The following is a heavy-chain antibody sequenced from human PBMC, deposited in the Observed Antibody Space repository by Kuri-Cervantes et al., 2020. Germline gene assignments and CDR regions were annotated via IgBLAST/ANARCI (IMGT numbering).Heavy chain of an antibody. V-gene: IGHV3-21*04. D-gene: IGHD4-17*01. CDR3: AKDSSTKDGDYDYFDY. J-gene: IGHJ4*02. CDR2: ISSSSSYI. Sequence: GESLKISCKGSGYSFTSYWIGWVRQAPGKGLEWVSSISSSSSYIYYADSVKGRFTISRDNAKNSLYLQMNSLRAEDTAVYYCAKDSSTKDGDYDYFDYWGQGTLVTVSS. CDR1: GYSFTSYW.